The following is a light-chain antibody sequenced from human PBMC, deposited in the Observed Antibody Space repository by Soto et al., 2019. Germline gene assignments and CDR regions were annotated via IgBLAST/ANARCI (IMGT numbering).Light chain of an antibody. CDR2: EVS. CDR3: SSYAGSNNVV. Sequence: QSALTQPPSESGSPGQPVTISCTGTSSDVGGYNYVSWYQQHPGKAPKLMIYEVSKRPSGVPDRFSGSKSGNTASLTVSGLQAEDEADYYCSSYAGSNNVVFGGGTKLTVL. J-gene: IGLJ2*01. CDR1: SSDVGGYNY. V-gene: IGLV2-8*01.